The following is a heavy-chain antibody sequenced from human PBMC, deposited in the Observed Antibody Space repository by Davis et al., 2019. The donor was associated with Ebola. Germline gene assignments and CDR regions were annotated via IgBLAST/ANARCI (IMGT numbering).Heavy chain of an antibody. CDR1: GDSVSVNSGG. CDR2: TYYYRSKWNN. J-gene: IGHJ6*04. Sequence: HSQTLSLTCAISGDSVSVNSGGWNWIRQTPSRGLEWLGRTYYYRSKWNNDYAASVKSRISINPDTSKNQFSLQLNSVTPEDTALYYCARGWLRAGMDVWGEGTTVTVPS. CDR3: ARGWLRAGMDV. D-gene: IGHD5-18*01. V-gene: IGHV6-1*01.